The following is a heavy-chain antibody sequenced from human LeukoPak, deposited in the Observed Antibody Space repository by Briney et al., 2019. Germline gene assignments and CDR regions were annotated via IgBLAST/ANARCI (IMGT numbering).Heavy chain of an antibody. V-gene: IGHV6-1*01. D-gene: IGHD3-9*01. CDR3: GRAEHDWCPEY. CDR2: IYYRSKWYA. J-gene: IGHJ4*02. Sequence: SQTLSLTRAISGESVSGNRATWDWLRPSRSGGLEWLGSIYYRSKWYADYAVSVKGRITINPDTSKNQFSLLLNSVTPEDTAVYFCGRAEHDWCPEYWGQGTLVTVSS. CDR1: GESVSGNRAT.